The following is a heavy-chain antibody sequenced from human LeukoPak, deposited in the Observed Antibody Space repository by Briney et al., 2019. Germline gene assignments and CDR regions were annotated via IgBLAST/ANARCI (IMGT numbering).Heavy chain of an antibody. V-gene: IGHV1-2*02. CDR3: ARVGPSLENCSGGSYYLGPHDY. Sequence: ASVKVSCKASGYTFTEYYMHWVRQAPGQGLEWMGWINPDSGGTNYAQKFQGRVTMTRDTSISTAYMELSRLRSDDTAVYYCARVGPSLENCSGGSYYLGPHDYWGQGTLVTVSS. CDR2: INPDSGGT. D-gene: IGHD2-15*01. J-gene: IGHJ4*02. CDR1: GYTFTEYY.